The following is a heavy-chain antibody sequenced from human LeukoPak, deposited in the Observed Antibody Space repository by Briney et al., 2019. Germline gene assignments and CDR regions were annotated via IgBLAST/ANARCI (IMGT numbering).Heavy chain of an antibody. V-gene: IGHV3-33*01. CDR2: IWYDGSNK. CDR1: GFTFSSYG. CDR3: ARQAYSSDS. Sequence: PGRSLRLSCAASGFTFSSYGMHWARQAPGKGLEWVAVIWYDGSNKYYADSVKGRFTISRDNAKNSLYLQMNSLRAEDTAVYYCARQAYSSDSWGQGTLVTVSS. D-gene: IGHD2-21*01. J-gene: IGHJ4*02.